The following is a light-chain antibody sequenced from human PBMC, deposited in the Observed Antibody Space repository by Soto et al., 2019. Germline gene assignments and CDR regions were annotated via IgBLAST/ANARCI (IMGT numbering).Light chain of an antibody. CDR1: GSDVGAYNY. J-gene: IGLJ1*01. Sequence: QSALTQPPSASGSPGQSLTISCAGTGSDVGAYNYVSWYQQHPGKAPKLIIYEVDKRPSGVPDRFSGSKSGTTASLAVSGPKAEDEADYYCSSYGGSNIPLYVFGTGTKVTV. CDR3: SSYGGSNIPLYV. V-gene: IGLV2-8*01. CDR2: EVD.